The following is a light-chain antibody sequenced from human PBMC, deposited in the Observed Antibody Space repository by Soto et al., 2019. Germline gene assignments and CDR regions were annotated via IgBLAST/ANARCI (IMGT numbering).Light chain of an antibody. CDR2: GAS. Sequence: EIVMTQSPATLGVAPLEGATLSCMAGQSFSGNLAWYQQKPGQAPRLLIYGASIRATGIPARFSGSGSGTEFTLTISSLQSEDFAVYYCQQYNNWPPITFGQGTRLEMK. CDR1: QSFSGN. V-gene: IGKV3D-15*01. CDR3: QQYNNWPPIT. J-gene: IGKJ5*01.